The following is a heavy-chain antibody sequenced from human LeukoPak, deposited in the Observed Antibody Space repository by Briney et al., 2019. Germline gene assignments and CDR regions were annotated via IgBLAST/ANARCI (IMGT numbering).Heavy chain of an antibody. V-gene: IGHV4-39*03. CDR3: YGMDV. Sequence: SETLPLTCTVSGGSISSSSYYWGWIRQPPGKGLEWIGSIYYSGSTYYNPSLKSRVTISVDTSKNQFSLKLSPVTAADTGVYHYYGMDVWGQGNPGHRLL. CDR2: IYYSGST. J-gene: IGHJ6*02. CDR1: GGSISSSSYY.